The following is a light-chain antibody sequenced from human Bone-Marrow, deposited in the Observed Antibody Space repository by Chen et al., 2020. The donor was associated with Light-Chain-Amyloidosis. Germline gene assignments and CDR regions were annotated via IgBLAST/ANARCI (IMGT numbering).Light chain of an antibody. CDR3: QSADSSGTYEGI. V-gene: IGLV3-25*03. CDR2: RDT. J-gene: IGLJ2*01. Sequence: YELTQPPSVSVSPGQTARITCSGDDCPTKYAYWYQQKPGPAPVLVIHRDTERPSGISERFSGASEGTTATLTISGVQAEDEADYHCQSADSSGTYEGIFGGGTKLTVL. CDR1: DCPTKY.